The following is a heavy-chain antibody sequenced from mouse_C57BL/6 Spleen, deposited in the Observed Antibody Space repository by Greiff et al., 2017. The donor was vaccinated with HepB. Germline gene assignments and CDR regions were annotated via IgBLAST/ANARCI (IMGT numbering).Heavy chain of an antibody. CDR1: GFTFTDYY. CDR2: IRNKANGYTT. V-gene: IGHV7-3*01. Sequence: EVHLVESGGGLVQPGGSLSLSCAASGFTFTDYYMSWVRQPPGKALEWLGFIRNKANGYTTEYSASVKGRFTISRDNSQSILYLQMHALRAEDRATYYWARYKDYYGSRRGDYYAMDHLGQGTSVPVSS. J-gene: IGHJ4*01. D-gene: IGHD1-1*01. CDR3: ARYKDYYGSRRGDYYAMDH.